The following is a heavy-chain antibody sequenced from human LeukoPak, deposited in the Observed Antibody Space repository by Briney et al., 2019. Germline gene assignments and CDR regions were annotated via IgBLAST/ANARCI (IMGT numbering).Heavy chain of an antibody. V-gene: IGHV7-4-1*02. Sequence: ASVKVSCKASGYTFTSYAMNWVRQAPGQGLEWMGWINTNTGNPTYAQGFTGRFVFSLDTSVSTAYLQISSLKAEDTAVYYCARDLPYSYDFWSGAAHAFDIWGQGTMVTASS. D-gene: IGHD3-3*01. J-gene: IGHJ3*02. CDR1: GYTFTSYA. CDR2: INTNTGNP. CDR3: ARDLPYSYDFWSGAAHAFDI.